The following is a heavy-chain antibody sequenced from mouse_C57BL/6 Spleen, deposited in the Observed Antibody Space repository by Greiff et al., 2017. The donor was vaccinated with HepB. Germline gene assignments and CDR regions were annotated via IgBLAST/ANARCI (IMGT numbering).Heavy chain of an antibody. J-gene: IGHJ1*03. CDR2: IYPGSGST. V-gene: IGHV1-55*01. D-gene: IGHD2-1*01. CDR1: GYTFTSYW. CDR3: ARPYGNYDWYFDV. Sequence: VQLQQPGAELVKPGASVKMSCKASGYTFTSYWITWVKQRPGQGLEWIGDIYPGSGSTNYNEKFKSKATLTVDTSSSTAYMQLSSLTSEDSAVYYCARPYGNYDWYFDVWGTGTTVTVSS.